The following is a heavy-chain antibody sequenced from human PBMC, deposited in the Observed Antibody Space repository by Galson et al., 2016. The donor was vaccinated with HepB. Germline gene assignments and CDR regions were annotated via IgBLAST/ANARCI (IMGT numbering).Heavy chain of an antibody. V-gene: IGHV4-31*03. D-gene: IGHD5-12*01. J-gene: IGHJ4*02. CDR1: DDSINSGGHY. CDR2: VFYSGTT. Sequence: TLSLTCTVSDDSINSGGHYWSWIRQLPVKGLEWIGYVFYSGTTYYNPSLKSRVAISSDTSERQFSLKLSSVTAADTALYVCARIKYSGYNPGLFFDSWGQGILVSVSS. CDR3: ARIKYSGYNPGLFFDS.